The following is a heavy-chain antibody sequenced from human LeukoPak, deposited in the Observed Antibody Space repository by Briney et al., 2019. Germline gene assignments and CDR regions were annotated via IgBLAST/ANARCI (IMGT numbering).Heavy chain of an antibody. CDR3: ARASDYGDYWGYYYYGMDV. D-gene: IGHD4-17*01. CDR2: INHSGST. Sequence: SETLSLTCAVYGGSFSGYYWSWIRQPPGKGLEWIGEINHSGSTNYNPSLKSRVTISVDTSKNQFSLKLSSVTAADTAVYYCARASDYGDYWGYYYYGMDVWGQGTTVTVSS. J-gene: IGHJ6*02. V-gene: IGHV4-34*01. CDR1: GGSFSGYY.